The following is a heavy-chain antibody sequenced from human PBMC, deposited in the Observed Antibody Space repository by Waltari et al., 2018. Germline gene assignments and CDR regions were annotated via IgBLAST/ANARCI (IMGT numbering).Heavy chain of an antibody. Sequence: EVQLVQSGAEVKKPGESLQISCKVSGYIFTNYWIGWVRQLPGKGLEWMGIIYPDDSDTSYSPSFQGQVTISADKSISTAYLQWSSLKASDTAMYYCARRDDFWSGSFDYWGQGALVTVSS. J-gene: IGHJ4*02. V-gene: IGHV5-51*01. CDR2: IYPDDSDT. CDR3: ARRDDFWSGSFDY. CDR1: GYIFTNYW. D-gene: IGHD3-3*01.